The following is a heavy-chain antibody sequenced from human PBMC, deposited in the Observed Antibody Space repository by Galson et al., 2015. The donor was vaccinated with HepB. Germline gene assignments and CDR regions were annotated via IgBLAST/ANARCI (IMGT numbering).Heavy chain of an antibody. Sequence: SLRLSCAASGFTFSGSAMHWVRQASGKGLEWVGRIRSKANSYATAYAASVKGRFTISRDDSKNTAYLQMNSLKTEDTAVYYCTSQTTKSIAADDWGQGTLVTVSS. J-gene: IGHJ4*02. CDR3: TSQTTKSIAADD. V-gene: IGHV3-73*01. CDR1: GFTFSGSA. D-gene: IGHD6-13*01. CDR2: IRSKANSYAT.